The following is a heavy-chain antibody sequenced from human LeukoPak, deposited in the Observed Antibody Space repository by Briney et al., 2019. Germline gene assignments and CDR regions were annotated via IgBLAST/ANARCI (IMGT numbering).Heavy chain of an antibody. Sequence: PSETLSLTCTVSGGSFSSSSYYWSWIRQPPGKGLEWIGYIYYSGSTNYNPSLKSRVTISVDTSKNQFSLKLSSVTAADTAVYYCARTSSWGNNWFDPWGQGTLVTVSS. CDR3: ARTSSWGNNWFDP. D-gene: IGHD6-13*01. J-gene: IGHJ5*02. V-gene: IGHV4-61*01. CDR1: GGSFSSSSYY. CDR2: IYYSGST.